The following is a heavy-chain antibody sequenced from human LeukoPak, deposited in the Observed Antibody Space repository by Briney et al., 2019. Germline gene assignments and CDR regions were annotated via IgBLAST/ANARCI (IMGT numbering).Heavy chain of an antibody. Sequence: NRGESLKISCKGSGYSFTSYWIGWVRQMPGKGLEWMGIVYPGDSDTRYSPSFQGQVTISADKSISTAYLQCSSLKASDTAMYYCARRSYGDPNDYYYYYYYMDVWGKGTTVTVSS. J-gene: IGHJ6*03. V-gene: IGHV5-51*01. CDR3: ARRSYGDPNDYYYYYYYMDV. D-gene: IGHD4-17*01. CDR2: VYPGDSDT. CDR1: GYSFTSYW.